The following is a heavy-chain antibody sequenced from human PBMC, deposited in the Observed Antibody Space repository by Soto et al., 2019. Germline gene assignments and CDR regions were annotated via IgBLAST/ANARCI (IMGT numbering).Heavy chain of an antibody. Sequence: KAGGSLRLSCAASGFTFSSYSMNWVRQAPGKGLEWVSSISSSSSYIYYADSVKGRFTISRDNAKNSLYLQMNSLRAEDTAVYYCARDPIIIAAAGTNNWFDPWGQGTLVTVSS. CDR2: ISSSSSYI. D-gene: IGHD6-13*01. J-gene: IGHJ5*02. V-gene: IGHV3-21*01. CDR3: ARDPIIIAAAGTNNWFDP. CDR1: GFTFSSYS.